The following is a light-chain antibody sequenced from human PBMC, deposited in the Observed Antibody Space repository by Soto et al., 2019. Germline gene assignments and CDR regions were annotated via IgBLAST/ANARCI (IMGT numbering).Light chain of an antibody. V-gene: IGKV1-5*03. J-gene: IGKJ2*02. CDR3: QQYNSYSGT. CDR2: KAS. Sequence: DIQMTQSPSTLSASVGDRVTITCRASQSIRSWLAWYQQKPGKAPKLLIHKASSLESGVPSRFSGSASGTEFTLTISSLQPDDFATYCCQQYNSYSGTFGQGTKVEIK. CDR1: QSIRSW.